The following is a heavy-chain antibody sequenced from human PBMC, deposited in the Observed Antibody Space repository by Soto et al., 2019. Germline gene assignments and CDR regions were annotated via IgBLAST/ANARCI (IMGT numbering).Heavy chain of an antibody. CDR3: GRACGGHSGWRHWSEP. D-gene: IGHD2-21*02. CDR2: ISHSGTS. J-gene: IGHJ5*02. CDR1: AYSISRGYY. V-gene: IGHV4-38-2*02. Sequence: PSETLSLTSTVPAYSISRGYYWSWIRQTPGKGLEGIGSISHSGTSFYNPSLRSRVTISMHTSNNHSPLKLNSLTATDTAAYYGGRACGGHSGWRHWSEPWGWGSLGAVSS.